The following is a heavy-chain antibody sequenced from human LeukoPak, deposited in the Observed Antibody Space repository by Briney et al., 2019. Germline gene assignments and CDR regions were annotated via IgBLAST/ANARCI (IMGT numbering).Heavy chain of an antibody. D-gene: IGHD6-13*01. V-gene: IGHV3-30-3*01. J-gene: IGHJ5*02. Sequence: PGRSLRLSCAASGFTFGSYAMHWVRQAPGKGLEWVAVISYDGSNKYYADSVKGRFTISRDNSKNTLYLQMNSLRAEDTAVYYCARYSSSSGGGWFDPWGQGTLVTVSS. CDR1: GFTFGSYA. CDR2: ISYDGSNK. CDR3: ARYSSSSGGGWFDP.